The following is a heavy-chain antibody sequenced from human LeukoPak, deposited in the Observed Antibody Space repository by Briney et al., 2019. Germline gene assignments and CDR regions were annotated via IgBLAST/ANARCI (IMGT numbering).Heavy chain of an antibody. V-gene: IGHV3-30*01. D-gene: IGHD4-17*01. J-gene: IGHJ4*02. CDR3: ARGRYGDY. CDR2: ISYDGSNK. CDR1: GFTFSHFW. Sequence: GGSLRLSCAASGFTFSHFWMSWVRQAPGKGLEWVAVISYDGSNKYYADSVKGRFTISRDNSKNTLYLQMNSLRAEDTAVYYCARGRYGDYWGQGTLVTVSS.